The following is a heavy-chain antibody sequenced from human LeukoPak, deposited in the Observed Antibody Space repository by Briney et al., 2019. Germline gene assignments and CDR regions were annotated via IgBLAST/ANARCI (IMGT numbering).Heavy chain of an antibody. Sequence: SETLSLTCAVSGGSISSSNWWSWVRQPPGKGLEWIGEIYHSGSTNYNPSLKSRVTISVDKSKNKFSLKLRSVTAADTAVYYCARTSIAAAAVYFDYWGQGTLVTVSS. CDR1: GGSISSSNW. CDR3: ARTSIAAAAVYFDY. V-gene: IGHV4-4*02. J-gene: IGHJ4*02. CDR2: IYHSGST. D-gene: IGHD6-13*01.